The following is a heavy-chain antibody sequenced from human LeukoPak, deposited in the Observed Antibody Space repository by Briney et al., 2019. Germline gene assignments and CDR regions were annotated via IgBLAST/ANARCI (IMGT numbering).Heavy chain of an antibody. D-gene: IGHD5-18*01. CDR1: GGSISSSSYY. V-gene: IGHV4-61*05. CDR3: ATIKRGSIFGYFDF. Sequence: SETLSLTCTVSGGSISSSSYYWGWIRQPPGKGLEWIGYMFNSERTKDNPSLNSRATLSADTSKSQFSLRLSSVTAADTAVYYCATIKRGSIFGYFDFWGQGILVTVSS. J-gene: IGHJ4*02. CDR2: MFNSERT.